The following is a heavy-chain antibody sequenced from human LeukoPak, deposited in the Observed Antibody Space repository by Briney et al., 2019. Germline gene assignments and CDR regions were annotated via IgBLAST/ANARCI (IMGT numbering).Heavy chain of an antibody. J-gene: IGHJ4*02. CDR2: IYFTGSS. D-gene: IGHD5-24*01. CDR3: ARGRWLQFSD. CDR1: GGPISIYH. Sequence: MSSETLSLPCTVWGGPISIYHWNWIRQPPGEGLEWIGYIYFTGSSNYNPSLKSRVTISLDTSKNQFSLKLSSVTAADTAIYYGARGRWLQFSDWGPGTLVTVSS. V-gene: IGHV4-59*01.